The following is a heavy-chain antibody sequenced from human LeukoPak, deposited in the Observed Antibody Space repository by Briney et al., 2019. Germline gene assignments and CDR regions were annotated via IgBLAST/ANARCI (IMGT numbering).Heavy chain of an antibody. J-gene: IGHJ6*03. D-gene: IGHD5-24*01. CDR1: GGSISSGSYY. V-gene: IGHV4-61*02. Sequence: PSQTLSLTCTVSGGSISSGSYYWSWIRQPAGKGLEWIGRIYTSGSTNYNPSLKSRVTISVDTSKNQFSLKLSSVTAADTAVYYCARGLGENGYWGFYMDVWGKGTTVTVSS. CDR3: ARGLGENGYWGFYMDV. CDR2: IYTSGST.